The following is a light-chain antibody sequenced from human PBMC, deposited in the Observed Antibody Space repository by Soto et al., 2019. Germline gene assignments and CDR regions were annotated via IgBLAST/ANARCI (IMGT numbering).Light chain of an antibody. Sequence: QSVLTQPPSASGTPGQRVTISCSGSTSNIGRNPVHWYQHLPGTAPKLLIYNINQWPSGVPDRFSASKSGTSASLAISGLQSEDEAHYYCAAWEDSLNVVVFGGGTKLTVL. CDR3: AAWEDSLNVVV. CDR2: NIN. V-gene: IGLV1-44*01. J-gene: IGLJ2*01. CDR1: TSNIGRNP.